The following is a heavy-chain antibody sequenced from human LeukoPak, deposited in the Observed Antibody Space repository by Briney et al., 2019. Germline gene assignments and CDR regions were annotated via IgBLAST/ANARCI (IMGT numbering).Heavy chain of an antibody. Sequence: GASVKVSCKASGGTFSSYAISWVRQAPGQGLEWMGGIIPIFDTANYAQKFQGRVTITTDESTSTAYMELSSLRSEDTAVYYCARGGVGATGTLDYWGQGTLVTVSS. CDR3: ARGGVGATGTLDY. CDR1: GGTFSSYA. J-gene: IGHJ4*02. CDR2: IIPIFDTA. V-gene: IGHV1-69*05. D-gene: IGHD1-1*01.